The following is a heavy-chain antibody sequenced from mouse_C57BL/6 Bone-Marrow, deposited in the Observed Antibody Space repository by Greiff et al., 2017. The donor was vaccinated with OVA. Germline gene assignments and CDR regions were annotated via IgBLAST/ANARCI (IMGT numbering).Heavy chain of an antibody. V-gene: IGHV5-15*01. J-gene: IGHJ1*03. CDR2: ISNLAYSI. Sequence: EVKLMESGGGLVQPGGSLKLSCAASGFTFSDYGMAWVRQAPRKGPEWVAFISNLAYSIYYADTVTGRFTISRENAKNTLYLEMSSLRSEDTARYYCARSGSSYWYCDVWGTGTTVTVSS. D-gene: IGHD1-1*01. CDR3: ARSGSSYWYCDV. CDR1: GFTFSDYG.